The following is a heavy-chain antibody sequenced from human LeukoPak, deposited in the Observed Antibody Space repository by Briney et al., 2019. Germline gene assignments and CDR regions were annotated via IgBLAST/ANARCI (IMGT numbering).Heavy chain of an antibody. J-gene: IGHJ6*03. V-gene: IGHV4-34*01. D-gene: IGHD4-23*01. CDR3: ARAVGGPAPYHYYYYMDV. Sequence: SETLSLTCAVYGGSFSGYYWSWIRQPPGKGLVWIGEANHSGSTNSNPSLKSRVTISVDTSKNQFSLKLSSVTAADTAVYYCARAVGGPAPYHYYYYMDVWGKGTTVTVSS. CDR1: GGSFSGYY. CDR2: ANHSGST.